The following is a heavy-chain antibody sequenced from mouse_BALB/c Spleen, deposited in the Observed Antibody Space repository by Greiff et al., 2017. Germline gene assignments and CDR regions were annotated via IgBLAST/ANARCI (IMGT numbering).Heavy chain of an antibody. CDR2: IYPSDSYT. D-gene: IGHD1-2*01. Sequence: VQLQQPGAELVRPGASVKLSCKASGYTFTSYWINWVKQRPGQGLEWIGNIYPSDSYTNYNQKFKDKATLTVDKSSSTAYMQLSSPTSEDSAVYYCTRGGTTARDYAMDYWGQGTSVTVSS. V-gene: IGHV1-69*02. J-gene: IGHJ4*01. CDR1: GYTFTSYW. CDR3: TRGGTTARDYAMDY.